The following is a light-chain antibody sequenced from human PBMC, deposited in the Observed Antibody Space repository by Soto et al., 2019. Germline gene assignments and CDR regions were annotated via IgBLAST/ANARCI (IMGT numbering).Light chain of an antibody. V-gene: IGLV8-61*01. CDR1: SGSVSISYY. Sequence: QTVVTQEPSFSVSPGGTVTLTCALSSGSVSISYYPSWYQQTPGQAPRTLICNTTTPSSGVPVRFSGSILGNKAALTITGAQADDEGDYYCVLYIGSGISVFGGGTKHTVL. CDR3: VLYIGSGISV. J-gene: IGLJ3*02. CDR2: NTT.